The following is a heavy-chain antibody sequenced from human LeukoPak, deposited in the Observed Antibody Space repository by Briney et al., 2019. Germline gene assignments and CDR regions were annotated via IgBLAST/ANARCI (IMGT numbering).Heavy chain of an antibody. CDR3: AHGGWYSNDYYYGMDV. CDR2: INAGNGNT. V-gene: IGHV1-3*01. D-gene: IGHD6-19*01. CDR1: GYTFTSYA. Sequence: VASVKVSCKASGYTFTSYAMHWVRQAPGQRLEWMGWINAGNGNTKYSQKFQGRVTITRDTSASTAYMELSSLRSEDTAVYYCAHGGWYSNDYYYGMDVWGQGTTVTVSS. J-gene: IGHJ6*02.